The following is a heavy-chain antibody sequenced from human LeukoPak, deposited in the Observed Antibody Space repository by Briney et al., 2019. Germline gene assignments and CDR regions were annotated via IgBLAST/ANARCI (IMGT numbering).Heavy chain of an antibody. CDR3: ATDKHYYDSSGSPTDY. D-gene: IGHD3-22*01. CDR2: FDPEDGET. CDR1: GYTLTELS. J-gene: IGHJ4*02. V-gene: IGHV1-24*01. Sequence: ASVKVSFKVSGYTLTELSMHWVRQAPGKGLEWMGGFDPEDGETIYAQKFQGRVTMTEDTSTDTAYMELSSLRSEDTAVYYCATDKHYYDSSGSPTDYWGQGTLVTVSS.